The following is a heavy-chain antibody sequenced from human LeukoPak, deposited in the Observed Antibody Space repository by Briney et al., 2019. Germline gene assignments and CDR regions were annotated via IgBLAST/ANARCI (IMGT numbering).Heavy chain of an antibody. CDR2: ISGSSSTI. J-gene: IGHJ4*02. V-gene: IGHV3-48*01. CDR1: GFTFSSYS. Sequence: GGSLRLSCAASGFTFSSYSMNWVRQAPGKGLGWVSYISGSSSTIYYADSVKGRFTISRDNAKNSLYLQMNSLRAEDTAVYYCARGGYYFDYWGQGTLVTVSS. CDR3: ARGGYYFDY. D-gene: IGHD2-15*01.